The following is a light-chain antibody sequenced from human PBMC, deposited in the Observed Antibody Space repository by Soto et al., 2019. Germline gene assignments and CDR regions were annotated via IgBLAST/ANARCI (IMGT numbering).Light chain of an antibody. CDR3: MQALETPYT. CDR2: LGS. Sequence: DIVMTQSPLSLPVTPGGPASISCRSSQSLLQSNGYSYVDWYLQKSGQSPQLLIFLGSNRASGVPDRFSGSGSGTYFTLKISRVEAEDVGTYYCMQALETPYTFGQGTKVEIK. V-gene: IGKV2-28*01. CDR1: QSLLQSNGYSY. J-gene: IGKJ2*01.